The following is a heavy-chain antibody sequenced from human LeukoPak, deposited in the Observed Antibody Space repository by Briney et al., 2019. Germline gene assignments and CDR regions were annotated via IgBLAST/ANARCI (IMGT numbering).Heavy chain of an antibody. D-gene: IGHD3-3*01. Sequence: ASVKVSCKASGYTFTGYYMHWVRQAPGQGLEWMGWINPNSGGTNYAQKLQGRVTMTTDTSTSTAYMELRSLRSDDTAVYYCARDFWSGYPTYYYYYMDVWGKGTTVTVSS. CDR3: ARDFWSGYPTYYYYYMDV. V-gene: IGHV1-2*02. CDR2: INPNSGGT. J-gene: IGHJ6*03. CDR1: GYTFTGYY.